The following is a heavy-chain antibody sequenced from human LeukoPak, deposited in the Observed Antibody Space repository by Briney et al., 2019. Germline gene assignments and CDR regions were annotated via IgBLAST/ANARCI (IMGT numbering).Heavy chain of an antibody. D-gene: IGHD2-2*01. V-gene: IGHV4-59*01. CDR3: AGGVAHCSSTSCYGIDY. J-gene: IGHJ4*02. CDR1: GASISTYY. Sequence: SETLSLTCTVSGASISTYYWSWIRQPPGEGLEWIGYIYYSGSTIYNPSLKSRVTISVDTSKNQFSLRLSSVTAADTAVYYCAGGVAHCSSTSCYGIDYWGQGTLVTVSS. CDR2: IYYSGST.